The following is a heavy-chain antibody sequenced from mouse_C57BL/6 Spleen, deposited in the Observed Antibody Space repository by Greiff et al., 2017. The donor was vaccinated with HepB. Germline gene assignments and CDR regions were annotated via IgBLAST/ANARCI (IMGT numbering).Heavy chain of an antibody. Sequence: VQLQQSGPGLVKPSQPLSLTCSVTGYSITSGYYWNWIRQFPGNKLEWMGYISYDGSNNYNPSLKNRISITRDTSKNQFFLKLNSVTTEDTATYYCARDLRLDYWGQGTTLTVSS. V-gene: IGHV3-6*01. CDR1: GYSITSGYY. CDR3: ARDLRLDY. CDR2: ISYDGSN. J-gene: IGHJ2*01.